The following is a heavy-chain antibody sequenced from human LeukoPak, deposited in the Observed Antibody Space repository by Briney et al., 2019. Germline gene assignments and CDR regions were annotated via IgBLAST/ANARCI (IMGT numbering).Heavy chain of an antibody. Sequence: PSETLSLPCTVSGGSLTSSSYYWGWIRQPPGKGLEWIGTVYYSGSTFYNPSLKSRVNISADTSKTQFSLKLTSVTAADTAVYYCGRQTLYQSGWDFDHWGQGTLVTVSS. V-gene: IGHV4-39*01. CDR2: VYYSGST. CDR1: GGSLTSSSYY. CDR3: GRQTLYQSGWDFDH. J-gene: IGHJ4*02. D-gene: IGHD6-19*01.